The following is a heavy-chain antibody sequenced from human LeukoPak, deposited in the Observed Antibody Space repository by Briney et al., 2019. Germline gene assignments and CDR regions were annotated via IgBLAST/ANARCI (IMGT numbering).Heavy chain of an antibody. V-gene: IGHV3-66*02. CDR3: APIITPGDWFDP. CDR2: IYSGGRT. CDR1: AFTVSSNY. J-gene: IGHJ5*02. D-gene: IGHD3-10*01. Sequence: GGSLRFTCAASAFTVSSNYMSRDPQAQGMGLEWFTDIYSGGRTYYADSVKGRFTISRDNSKNTLYLQMNSLRAEVTAVYYCAPIITPGDWFDPWGQGTLVTVSS.